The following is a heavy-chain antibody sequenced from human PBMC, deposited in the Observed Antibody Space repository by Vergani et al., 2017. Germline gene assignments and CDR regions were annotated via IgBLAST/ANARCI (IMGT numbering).Heavy chain of an antibody. CDR1: GGSISSYY. D-gene: IGHD2-15*01. J-gene: IGHJ6*02. CDR3: ARDRVAAPDYYYYGIDV. Sequence: QVQLQESGPGLVKPSETLSLTCTVSGGSISSYYWSWIRQPPGKGLEWIGYIYYSGSTNYNPSLKSRVTISVATSKNKFSLKLSSVTAADKALYYCARDRVAAPDYYYYGIDVWCQGSTVTVSS. V-gene: IGHV4-59*01. CDR2: IYYSGST.